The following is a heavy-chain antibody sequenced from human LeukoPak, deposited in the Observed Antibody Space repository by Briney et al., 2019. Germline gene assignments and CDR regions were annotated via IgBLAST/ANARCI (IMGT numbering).Heavy chain of an antibody. CDR2: IYSNGDT. D-gene: IGHD4-17*01. CDR1: GLTVTNNY. CDR3: TYGDYPLTY. J-gene: IGHJ4*02. V-gene: IGHV3-66*01. Sequence: GGSLRLSCAASGLTVTNNYWNWVRQPPGKGPEWISLIYSNGDTRYADSVKGRFTFSRDNSKNTLYLQMNSLRAEDTAVYYCTYGDYPLTYWGQGTLVSVSS.